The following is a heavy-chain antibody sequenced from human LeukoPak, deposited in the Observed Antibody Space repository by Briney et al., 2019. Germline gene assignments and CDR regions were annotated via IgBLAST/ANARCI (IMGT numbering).Heavy chain of an antibody. CDR2: ISGSGYYT. CDR1: GFTFSSYA. V-gene: IGHV3-23*01. D-gene: IGHD3-10*01. Sequence: PGGSLRLSCAASGFTFSSYAMSWVRQAPGKGLEWVSAISGSGYYTYYADSVKGRFTISRDNSKNTLYLQMNSLRAEDTAVYYCAKDRGSGRVRGVIINYWGQGTLVTVSS. J-gene: IGHJ4*02. CDR3: AKDRGSGRVRGVIINY.